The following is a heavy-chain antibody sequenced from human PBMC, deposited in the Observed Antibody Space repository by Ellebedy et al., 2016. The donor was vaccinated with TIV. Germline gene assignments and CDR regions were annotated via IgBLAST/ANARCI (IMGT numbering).Heavy chain of an antibody. V-gene: IGHV4-34*01. D-gene: IGHD2-15*01. Sequence: SETLSLTXAVFGGSFSGYYWSWIRQPPGKELEWIGEINHSGSTNYNPSLKSRVTISVDTSKSQFSLKLSSVTAADTAVYYCATGRGGTNTVGFEYWGQGTLVTVSS. CDR2: INHSGST. CDR3: ATGRGGTNTVGFEY. J-gene: IGHJ4*02. CDR1: GGSFSGYY.